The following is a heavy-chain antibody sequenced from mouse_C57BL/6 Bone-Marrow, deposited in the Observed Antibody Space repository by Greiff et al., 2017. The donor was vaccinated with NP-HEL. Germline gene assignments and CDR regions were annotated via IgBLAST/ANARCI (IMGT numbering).Heavy chain of an antibody. CDR1: GYTFTSYW. J-gene: IGHJ1*03. Sequence: VQLQQSGAELVMPGASVKLSCKASGYTFTSYWMHWVKQRPGQGLEWIGEIDPSDSYTNYNQKFKGKSTLTVDKSSSTAYMQLSSLTSEDSAVYYCARGGYYPYWYYDVWGTGTTVTVSS. V-gene: IGHV1-69*01. D-gene: IGHD2-3*01. CDR2: IDPSDSYT. CDR3: ARGGYYPYWYYDV.